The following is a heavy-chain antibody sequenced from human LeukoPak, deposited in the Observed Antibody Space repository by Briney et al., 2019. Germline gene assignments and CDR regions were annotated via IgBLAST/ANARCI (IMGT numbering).Heavy chain of an antibody. CDR2: IYYSGST. Sequence: SETLSLTCTVSGGSITSGGYYWTWIRQHPGRGLEWIGYIYYSGSTYYNPSLKSRVTISVDWSKNQFSLKLSSVTAADTAVYYCARDDSQTVHLDYWGQGTLVTVSS. CDR3: ARDDSQTVHLDY. CDR1: GGSITSGGYY. V-gene: IGHV4-31*03. D-gene: IGHD4-11*01. J-gene: IGHJ4*02.